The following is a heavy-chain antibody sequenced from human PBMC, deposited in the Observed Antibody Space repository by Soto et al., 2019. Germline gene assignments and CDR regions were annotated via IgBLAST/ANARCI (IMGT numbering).Heavy chain of an antibody. V-gene: IGHV3-23*01. CDR3: AKSFSGWYYFDY. Sequence: EVQLLESGGGLVQPGGSPRLSCVASGFTFRSYAMSWVRQAPGEGLEWVSAIGGSGDSTYYADSVKGRFTISRDNSKNTLYLQMNSLRAEDTAVYHCAKSFSGWYYFDYWGQGTLVTVSS. D-gene: IGHD6-19*01. CDR2: IGGSGDST. J-gene: IGHJ4*02. CDR1: GFTFRSYA.